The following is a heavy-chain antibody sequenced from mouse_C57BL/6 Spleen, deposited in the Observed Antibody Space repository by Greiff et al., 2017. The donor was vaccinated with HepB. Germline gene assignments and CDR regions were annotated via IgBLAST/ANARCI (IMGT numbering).Heavy chain of an antibody. CDR3: ARSASSGYVSY. V-gene: IGHV1-64*01. J-gene: IGHJ2*01. CDR2: IGPGSGST. D-gene: IGHD3-2*02. Sequence: QVQLQQPGAELVKPGASVKLSCKASGYTFTSYWMHWVKQRPGQGLEWIGKIGPGSGSTYYNEKFKGKATLTADKSSSTAYMQLSSLTSEDSAVYFCARSASSGYVSYWGQGTTLTVSS. CDR1: GYTFTSYW.